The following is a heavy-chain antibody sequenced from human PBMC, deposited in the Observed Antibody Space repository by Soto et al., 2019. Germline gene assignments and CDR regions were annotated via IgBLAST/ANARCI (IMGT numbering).Heavy chain of an antibody. CDR1: GGSVSTGFY. CDR3: VRDRMGSSPQRA. D-gene: IGHD6-6*01. CDR2: IYYTGTT. V-gene: IGHV4-61*01. Sequence: QVQLQESGPGLVKPSETLSLTCTVSGGSVSTGFYWNWIRQSPGGGLEWIGYIYYTGTTNYNPSLKGRVTISIDTSKNQFSLNLMSVTAADSAVYYCVRDRMGSSPQRAWGQGTLVTVSS. J-gene: IGHJ5*02.